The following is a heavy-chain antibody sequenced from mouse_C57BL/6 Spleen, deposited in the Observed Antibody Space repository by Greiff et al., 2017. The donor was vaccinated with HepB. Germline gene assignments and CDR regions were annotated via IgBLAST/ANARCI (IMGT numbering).Heavy chain of an antibody. CDR1: GYTFTSYW. CDR2: IDPSDSET. D-gene: IGHD1-1*01. J-gene: IGHJ1*03. Sequence: VQLQQPGAELVRPGSSVKLSCKASGYTFTSYWMHWVKQRPIQGLEWIGNIDPSDSETHYNQKFKDKATLTVDKSSSTAYMQLSSLTSEDSAVYYCARDSFITTVFFDVWGTGTTVTVSS. V-gene: IGHV1-52*01. CDR3: ARDSFITTVFFDV.